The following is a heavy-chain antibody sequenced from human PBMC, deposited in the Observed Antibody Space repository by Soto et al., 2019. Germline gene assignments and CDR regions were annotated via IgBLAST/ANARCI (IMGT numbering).Heavy chain of an antibody. CDR1: GGTFSSYA. V-gene: IGHV1-69*01. CDR3: ASHHYYDINWFDP. J-gene: IGHJ5*02. D-gene: IGHD3-22*01. CDR2: IIPIFGTA. Sequence: QVQLVQSGAEVKKPGSSVKVSCKASGGTFSSYAISWVRQAPGLGLEWMGGIIPIFGTANYAQKFQGRVTITAEEDTSTAYMELSSLRSEDTAVYYCASHHYYDINWFDPWGQGTLVTVSS.